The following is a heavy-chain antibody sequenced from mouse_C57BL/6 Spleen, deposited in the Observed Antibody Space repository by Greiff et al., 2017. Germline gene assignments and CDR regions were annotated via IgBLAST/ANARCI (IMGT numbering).Heavy chain of an antibody. Sequence: QVQLQQPGAELVKPGASVKLSCQASGYTFTSYWMHWVKQRPGQGLEWIGMIHPNSGSTNYNEKFKSKATLTVDKSSSTAYMQLSSLTSEDSAVYYCARAYYGNHFDYWGQGTTLTVSS. CDR3: ARAYYGNHFDY. J-gene: IGHJ2*01. V-gene: IGHV1-64*01. CDR1: GYTFTSYW. D-gene: IGHD2-10*01. CDR2: IHPNSGST.